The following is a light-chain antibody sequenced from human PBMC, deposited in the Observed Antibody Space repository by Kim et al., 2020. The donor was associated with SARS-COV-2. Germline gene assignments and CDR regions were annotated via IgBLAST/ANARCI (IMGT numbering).Light chain of an antibody. Sequence: QSVVTQPPSASGTPGQRVTISCSGSNSNIGSHTVNWYQQLPGTAPTLLIYTDNQRPSRVPDRFSGSKSGTSASLAISGLQPEDEADYYCAAWDDSLPGVVFGGGTKLTVL. CDR2: TDN. J-gene: IGLJ3*02. V-gene: IGLV1-44*01. CDR1: NSNIGSHT. CDR3: AAWDDSLPGVV.